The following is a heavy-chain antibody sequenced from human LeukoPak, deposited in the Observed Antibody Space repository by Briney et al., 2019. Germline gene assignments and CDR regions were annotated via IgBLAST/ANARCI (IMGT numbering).Heavy chain of an antibody. D-gene: IGHD6-19*01. Sequence: MASETLSLTCTVSGGSISGYYWSWIRQPPGKALEWIGEISYSGSTNYNPSLKSRVSISVDTSKNQFSLNLYSLTAADTAVYYCARHGSGWSFDYWGQGTLITVSS. CDR1: GGSISGYY. CDR3: ARHGSGWSFDY. V-gene: IGHV4-59*08. CDR2: ISYSGST. J-gene: IGHJ4*02.